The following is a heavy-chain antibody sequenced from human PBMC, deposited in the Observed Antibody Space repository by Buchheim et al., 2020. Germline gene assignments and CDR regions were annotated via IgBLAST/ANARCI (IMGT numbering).Heavy chain of an antibody. J-gene: IGHJ4*02. Sequence: EVQLLESGGGLVQPGGSLRLSCAASGFTFGSYDMTWVRQAPGKGLEWVSTVSGSGGRTYYAVSVRGRFTISRANSQNTLSLQMNRLRAEDTAVYYCAKGIVGTSLSDYWGQGTL. V-gene: IGHV3-23*01. D-gene: IGHD1-26*01. CDR3: AKGIVGTSLSDY. CDR2: VSGSGGRT. CDR1: GFTFGSYD.